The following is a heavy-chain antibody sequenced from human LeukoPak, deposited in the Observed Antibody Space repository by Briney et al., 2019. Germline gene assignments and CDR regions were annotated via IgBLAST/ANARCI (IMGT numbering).Heavy chain of an antibody. CDR3: ARGWGDYNEPVVY. V-gene: IGHV1-8*03. Sequence: ASVKVSCKASGYTFTSYGINWVRQATGQGLEWMGWMNPNSGNTGYAQKFQGRVTITRNTSISAAYMELSSLRSEDTAVYYCARGWGDYNEPVVYWGQGTLVTVSS. D-gene: IGHD4-17*01. CDR2: MNPNSGNT. CDR1: GYTFTSYG. J-gene: IGHJ4*02.